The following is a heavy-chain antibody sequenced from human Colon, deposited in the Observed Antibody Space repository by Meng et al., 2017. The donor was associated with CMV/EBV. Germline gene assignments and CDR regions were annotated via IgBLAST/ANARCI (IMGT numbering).Heavy chain of an antibody. D-gene: IGHD4-17*01. J-gene: IGHJ4*02. CDR1: GHTFTDHY. CDR3: ATGPSGDYYFDQ. V-gene: IGHV1-69-2*01. Sequence: CKVFGHTFTDHYIHWLQQDPGKGLEWLGLVDPEDGETMYAEKFQGRVTIIADTSTDTSYMELSSLRSEDSAVYYCATGPSGDYYFDQGGQGTLVTVSS. CDR2: VDPEDGET.